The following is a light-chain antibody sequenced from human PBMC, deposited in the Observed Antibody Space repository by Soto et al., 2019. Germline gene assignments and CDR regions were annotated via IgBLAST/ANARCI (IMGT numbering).Light chain of an antibody. Sequence: EIVLTQSPATLSLSPGERATLSCRASQSVSNYVAWYQQRPGQAPRLLIYDASKRATDTPARFSGSGSGTDFTLTISSLEPEDFALYHCQQRSDWPAITFGQGTRPEIK. J-gene: IGKJ5*01. CDR1: QSVSNY. CDR2: DAS. V-gene: IGKV3-11*01. CDR3: QQRSDWPAIT.